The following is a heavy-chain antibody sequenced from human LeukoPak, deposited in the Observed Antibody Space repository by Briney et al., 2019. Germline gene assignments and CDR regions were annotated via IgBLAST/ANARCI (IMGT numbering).Heavy chain of an antibody. J-gene: IGHJ4*02. V-gene: IGHV3-53*01. CDR1: GFSVTNNY. Sequence: GGSLRLSCAVSGFSVTNNYMSWVRQAPGKGLEWVSVFYVGGATYYADSVKGRFTISRDNSENTLYLQMNSLRAEDTAVYYCAKSSVWGSYRYVAYWGQGTLVTVSS. CDR3: AKSSVWGSYRYVAY. D-gene: IGHD3-16*02. CDR2: FYVGGAT.